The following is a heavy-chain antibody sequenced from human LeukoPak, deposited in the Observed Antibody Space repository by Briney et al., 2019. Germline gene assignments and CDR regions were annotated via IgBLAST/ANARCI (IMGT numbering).Heavy chain of an antibody. CDR3: ARGVKGSYDYFDY. D-gene: IGHD1-26*01. CDR2: ISSSSSYI. J-gene: IGHJ4*02. V-gene: IGHV3-21*01. Sequence: GGSLRLSCAASGFTFSSYSMNWVRQAPGKGLEWVSSISSSSSYIYYADSVKGRFTISRDNAKNSLYLQMNSLRAEDTAVYYCARGVKGSYDYFDYWGQGTLVTVSS. CDR1: GFTFSSYS.